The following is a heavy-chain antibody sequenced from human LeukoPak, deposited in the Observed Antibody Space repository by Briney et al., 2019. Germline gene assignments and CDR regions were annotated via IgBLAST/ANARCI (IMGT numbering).Heavy chain of an antibody. Sequence: GGSLRLSCAASGFTFSSHWMSWVRQGPGKGVEWVANIKQDGSETYYVDSVKGRFTISRDNAKNSLYLQMNSLRAEDTAVYYCARSNREFASGSGDFWGQGTLVTVSS. J-gene: IGHJ4*02. CDR1: GFTFSSHW. V-gene: IGHV3-7*05. CDR3: ARSNREFASGSGDF. CDR2: IKQDGSET. D-gene: IGHD3-10*01.